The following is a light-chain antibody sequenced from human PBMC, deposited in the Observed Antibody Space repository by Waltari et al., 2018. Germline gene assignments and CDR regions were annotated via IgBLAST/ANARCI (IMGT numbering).Light chain of an antibody. CDR1: QSIGSW. Sequence: DIQMTQSPSTLSASVGDRVTIPCRASQSIGSWLAWYQQKPGKAPKLLIYEATSLEGGVPSRFSASGSGTEFTLTISSLQPDDFATYYCQRYNSYPITFGPGTKVDI. CDR2: EAT. CDR3: QRYNSYPIT. J-gene: IGKJ3*01. V-gene: IGKV1-5*03.